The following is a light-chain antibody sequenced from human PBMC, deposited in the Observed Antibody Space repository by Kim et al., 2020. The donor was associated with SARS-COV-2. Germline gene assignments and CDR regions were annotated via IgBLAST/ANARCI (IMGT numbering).Light chain of an antibody. V-gene: IGKV3D-15*01. CDR3: QQYDNWPIT. J-gene: IGKJ5*01. Sequence: SPGERVTLSCRASQTITSTYLAWYQQKPGQAPRLLIYGVSSRATGIPDRFSGSGSGTDFTLTIASLQSEDFAVYYCQQYDNWPITFGQGTRLEIK. CDR1: QTITSTY. CDR2: GVS.